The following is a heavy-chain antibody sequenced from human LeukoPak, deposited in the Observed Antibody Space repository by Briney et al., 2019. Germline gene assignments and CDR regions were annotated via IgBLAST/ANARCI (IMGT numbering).Heavy chain of an antibody. CDR2: ISGSGGST. V-gene: IGHV3-23*01. J-gene: IGHJ4*02. CDR3: ARTKKYYYDSSRYYYFDY. CDR1: GFTFSSYA. Sequence: GGSLRLSCAASGFTFSSYAMSWVRQAPGKGLEWVSAISGSGGSTYYADSVKGRFTTSRDNSKKPLYLQMNSLRAEDTAVYYCARTKKYYYDSSRYYYFDYWGQGTLVTVSS. D-gene: IGHD3-22*01.